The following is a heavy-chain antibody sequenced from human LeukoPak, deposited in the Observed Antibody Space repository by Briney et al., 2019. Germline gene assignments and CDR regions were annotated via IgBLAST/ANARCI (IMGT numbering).Heavy chain of an antibody. Sequence: PSETLSLTCTVSGGSISSSSYYWGWIRQPPGKGLEWIGSIYYSGSTNYNPSLRSRVTISADTSKNQFSLKLKSVTAADTAVYYCARAMVRQQLVSFDIWGQGTMVTVSS. CDR1: GGSISSSSYY. CDR3: ARAMVRQQLVSFDI. CDR2: IYYSGST. V-gene: IGHV4-39*07. J-gene: IGHJ3*02. D-gene: IGHD6-13*01.